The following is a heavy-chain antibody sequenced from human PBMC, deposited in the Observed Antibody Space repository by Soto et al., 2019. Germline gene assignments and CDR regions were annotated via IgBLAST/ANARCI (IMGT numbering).Heavy chain of an antibody. Sequence: SETLSLTCTVSGGSISSSSYYWGWIRQPPGKGLEWIGSIYYSGSTYYNTSLKSRVTISVDTSKKQLSLKLSSVTAADTAVYYCARRYSSSWYGEWGLVGYYYYGMDVWGQGTTVTVSS. CDR3: ARRYSSSWYGEWGLVGYYYYGMDV. CDR2: IYYSGST. D-gene: IGHD6-13*01. CDR1: GGSISSSSYY. J-gene: IGHJ6*02. V-gene: IGHV4-39*01.